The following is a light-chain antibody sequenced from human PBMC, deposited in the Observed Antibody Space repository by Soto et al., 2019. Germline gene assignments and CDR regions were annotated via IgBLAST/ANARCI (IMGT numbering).Light chain of an antibody. CDR2: GAS. CDR1: QSVSSN. Sequence: EIVMTQSPATLSVSPGERATLSCRASQSVSSNLAWYQQKPGQAPRLLIYGASIRATGIPARFSGSGSGTEFTITISSLQSEDFAVNYCQQYNNWPLLTFGGGTKVEIK. V-gene: IGKV3D-15*01. CDR3: QQYNNWPLLT. J-gene: IGKJ4*01.